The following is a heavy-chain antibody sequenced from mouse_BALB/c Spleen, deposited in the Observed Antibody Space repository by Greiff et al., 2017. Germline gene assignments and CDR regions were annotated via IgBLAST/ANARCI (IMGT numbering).Heavy chain of an antibody. CDR2: ISTYYGDA. V-gene: IGHV1S137*01. CDR1: GYTFTDYA. Sequence: QVHVKQSGAELVRPGVSVKISCKGSGYTFTDYAMHWVKQSHAKSLEWIGVISTYYGDASYNQKFKGKATMTVDKSSSTAYMELARLTSEDSAIYYCARGDYDYGLYAMDYWGQGTSVTVSS. J-gene: IGHJ4*01. D-gene: IGHD2-4*01. CDR3: ARGDYDYGLYAMDY.